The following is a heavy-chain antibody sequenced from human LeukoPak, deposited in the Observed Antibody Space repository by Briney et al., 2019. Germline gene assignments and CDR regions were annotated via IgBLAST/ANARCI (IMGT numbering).Heavy chain of an antibody. V-gene: IGHV2-5*01. CDR3: AHSPMGNWFDP. D-gene: IGHD3-10*01. J-gene: IGHJ5*02. CDR2: IYWNDDK. CDR1: GFSLRTGGVG. Sequence: SGPTLVHPPQTLTLTYTFSGFSLRTGGVGVGWIRQPPVKALEWLALIYWNDDKRYSPSLKSRLTITKDTSKNQVVLTMTNMDPVDTATYHCAHSPMGNWFDPWGQGTLVTVSS.